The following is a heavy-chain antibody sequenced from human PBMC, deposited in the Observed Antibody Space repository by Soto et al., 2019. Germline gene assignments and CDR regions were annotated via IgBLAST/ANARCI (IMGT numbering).Heavy chain of an antibody. D-gene: IGHD5-12*01. Sequence: PSETLSLTCTVSGGSVSSGNYFWTWIRQPPGKRLEWIGHIYHSGSTHYNPSLKGRVAILVDTSKNQFSLKLSSVTAADTAVYYCARDLLSQKPIARGYISVGQGWFGTWGQGPRVTVSS. V-gene: IGHV4-61*01. CDR1: GGSVSSGNYF. J-gene: IGHJ5*02. CDR3: ARDLLSQKPIARGYISVGQGWFGT. CDR2: IYHSGST.